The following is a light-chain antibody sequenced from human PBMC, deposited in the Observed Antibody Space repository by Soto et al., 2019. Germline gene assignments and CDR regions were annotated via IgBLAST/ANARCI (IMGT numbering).Light chain of an antibody. CDR2: RNT. CDR1: SPNIGAGSD. Sequence: QSVLTQPPSISGAPGQRVTISCTGSSPNIGAGSDVHWYHQLPGTAPKLLIYRNTNLPSGVPDRFSGSKPGTSASLAIAGLQTEHEGDYYCQNDDGSLSDLYVFGSGTKVTAL. V-gene: IGLV1-40*01. CDR3: QNDDGSLSDLYV. J-gene: IGLJ1*01.